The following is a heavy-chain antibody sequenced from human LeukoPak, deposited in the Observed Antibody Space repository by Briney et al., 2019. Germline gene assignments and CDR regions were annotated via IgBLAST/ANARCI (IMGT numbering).Heavy chain of an antibody. CDR1: GFTFSSYW. CDR3: ARDDTAVAAPSDY. Sequence: GGSLRLSCAASGFTFSSYWMSWVRQAPGKGLEWVANIKQDGSEKYYVDSVKGRFTISRDNAKNTLYLQMNSLRAEDTAVYYCARDDTAVAAPSDYWGQGTLLTVSS. J-gene: IGHJ4*02. D-gene: IGHD6-19*01. CDR2: IKQDGSEK. V-gene: IGHV3-7*01.